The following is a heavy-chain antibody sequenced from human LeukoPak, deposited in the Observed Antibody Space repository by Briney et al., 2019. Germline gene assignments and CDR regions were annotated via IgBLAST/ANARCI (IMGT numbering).Heavy chain of an antibody. CDR1: GASISSYY. D-gene: IGHD2-15*01. CDR2: IYYSVST. CDR3: ARLGRYCSGGSCSPLDP. J-gene: IGHJ5*02. Sequence: SETLSLTCTVSGASISSYYWSWIRQPPGKGLEWIGDIYYSVSTNYNPSLKSRVTISVDTSKNQFSLKLSSVTAADTAVYYCARLGRYCSGGSCSPLDPWGQGTLVTVSS. V-gene: IGHV4-59*01.